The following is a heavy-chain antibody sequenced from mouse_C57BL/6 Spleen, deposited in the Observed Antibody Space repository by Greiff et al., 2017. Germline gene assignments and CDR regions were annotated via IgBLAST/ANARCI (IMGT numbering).Heavy chain of an antibody. J-gene: IGHJ2*01. D-gene: IGHD2-3*01. CDR2: IDPETGGT. CDR1: GYTFTDYE. Sequence: VQLQQSGAELVRPGASVTLSCKASGYTFTDYEMHWVKQTPVHGLEWIGAIDPETGGTAYNQKFKGKAILTADKSSSTAYMELRSLTSEDSAVYYCTREGYYDYFDYWGQGTTLTVSS. CDR3: TREGYYDYFDY. V-gene: IGHV1-15*01.